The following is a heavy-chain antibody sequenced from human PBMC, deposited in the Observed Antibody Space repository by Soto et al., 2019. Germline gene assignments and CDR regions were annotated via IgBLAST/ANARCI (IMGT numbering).Heavy chain of an antibody. CDR2: ISWNSGSI. J-gene: IGHJ4*02. CDR3: AKDRGLVA. D-gene: IGHD2-15*01. V-gene: IGHV3-9*01. Sequence: EVQLVESGGGLVQPGRSLRLSCAASGFTFDDYAMHWVRQAPGKGLEWVSGISWNSGSIGYADSVKGRLTISRDNAKNSLYLQMNSLRAEDTALYYCAKDRGLVAWGQGTLVTVSS. CDR1: GFTFDDYA.